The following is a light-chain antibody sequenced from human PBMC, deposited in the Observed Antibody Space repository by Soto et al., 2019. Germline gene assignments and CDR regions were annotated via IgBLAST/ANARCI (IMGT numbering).Light chain of an antibody. V-gene: IGKV3-15*01. J-gene: IGKJ1*01. CDR3: QQYNNWPQT. CDR1: LTCRNN. Sequence: EFVLTQAPGTLSLSPVLIATLSYMASLTCRNNYLAWYQQKTGQAPRLLIYGASTRETGIPDRFSGSGSGTDFTLTVSSLQSEDFAVYYCQQYNNWPQTFGQGTKVDIK. CDR2: GAS.